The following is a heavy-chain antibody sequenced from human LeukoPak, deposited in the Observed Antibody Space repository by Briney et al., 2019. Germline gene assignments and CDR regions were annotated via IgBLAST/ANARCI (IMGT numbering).Heavy chain of an antibody. V-gene: IGHV4-59*01. CDR1: GGSISSYY. CDR3: AREGGYFRPLDY. CDR2: IYYSGST. Sequence: PSETLSLACTVSGGSISSYYWSWIRQPPGKGLEWIGCIYYSGSTNYNPSLKSRVTMSVDTSKNQFSLKLSSVTAADTAVYYCAREGGYFRPLDYMGQGTLVTVSS. D-gene: IGHD3-22*01. J-gene: IGHJ4*02.